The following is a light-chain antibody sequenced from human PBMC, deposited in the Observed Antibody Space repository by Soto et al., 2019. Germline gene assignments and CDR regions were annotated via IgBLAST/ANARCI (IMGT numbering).Light chain of an antibody. Sequence: DIQMTQSPSSVSASVGDRVTITCRASQVISSWLAWYQQKPGKAPQLLSYAASSLQSGLPSRFSVSGSGTDFTLTSSRRQPEDFATYDCQQANSFPLTFGGGTNVQIK. CDR3: QQANSFPLT. CDR2: AAS. CDR1: QVISSW. J-gene: IGKJ4*01. V-gene: IGKV1-12*01.